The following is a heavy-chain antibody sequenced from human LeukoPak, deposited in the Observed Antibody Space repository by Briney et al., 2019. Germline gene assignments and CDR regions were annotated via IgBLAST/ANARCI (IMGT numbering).Heavy chain of an antibody. V-gene: IGHV4-4*07. CDR3: AGLYY. CDR2: IYTSGST. Sequence: PSETLSLTCTVSGGSISSYYWSWIRQAAGKGLEWIGLIYTSGSTSYNPSLKSRVIISVDKSKNQLSLKLSSVTAADTAVYYCAGLYYWGQGTLVTVSS. CDR1: GGSISSYY. J-gene: IGHJ4*02.